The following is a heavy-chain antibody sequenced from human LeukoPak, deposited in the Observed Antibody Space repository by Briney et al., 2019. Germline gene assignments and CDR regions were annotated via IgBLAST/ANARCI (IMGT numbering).Heavy chain of an antibody. CDR2: IWYDGSNK. D-gene: IGHD6-19*01. J-gene: IGHJ3*02. Sequence: SGGSLRLSCAASRFTFSSYGMHWVRQAPGKGLEWVAVIWYDGSNKYYADSVKGRFTISRDNSKNTLYLQMNSLRAEDTAVYYCARVSSGHGRGAFDIWGQGTMVTVSS. CDR1: RFTFSSYG. CDR3: ARVSSGHGRGAFDI. V-gene: IGHV3-33*01.